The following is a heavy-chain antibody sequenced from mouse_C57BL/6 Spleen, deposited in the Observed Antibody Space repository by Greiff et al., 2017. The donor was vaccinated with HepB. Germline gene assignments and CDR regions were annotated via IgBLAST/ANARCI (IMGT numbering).Heavy chain of an antibody. J-gene: IGHJ3*01. V-gene: IGHV1-50*01. CDR3: ARWGYYGSVAWFAY. Sequence: VQLQQPGAELVKPGASVKLSCKASGYTFTSYWMQWVKQRPGQGLEWIGEIDPSDSYTNYNQKFKGKATLTVDTSSSTAYMQLSSLTSEDSAVYYCARWGYYGSVAWFAYWGQGTLVTVSA. D-gene: IGHD1-1*01. CDR1: GYTFTSYW. CDR2: IDPSDSYT.